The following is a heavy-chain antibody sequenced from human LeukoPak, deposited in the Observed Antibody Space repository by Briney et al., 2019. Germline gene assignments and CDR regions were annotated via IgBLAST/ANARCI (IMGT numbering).Heavy chain of an antibody. D-gene: IGHD3-10*01. J-gene: IGHJ3*02. CDR2: ISYDGSNK. CDR3: AKLRIPEVITMAAFYI. CDR1: GFTFSSYG. Sequence: GGSLRLSCAASGFTFSSYGMHWVRQAPGKGLGWVAVISYDGSNKYYADSVKGRFTISRDNSKNTLYLQMNSLRAEDTAVYYCAKLRIPEVITMAAFYIWGQGTMVTVSP. V-gene: IGHV3-30*18.